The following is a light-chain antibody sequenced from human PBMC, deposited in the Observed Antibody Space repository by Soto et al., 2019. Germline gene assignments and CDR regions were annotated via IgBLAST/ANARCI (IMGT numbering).Light chain of an antibody. CDR3: QQHGTSPYT. J-gene: IGKJ2*01. V-gene: IGKV3-20*01. Sequence: EVVLTQSPNTLSLSPGERATLSCWASQSLRSSYLAWYQRKPGQAPRLLMFGASRKATGIPDRFNGSGFGTDFILTISRLEPEEGAWYYCQQHGTSPYTFGQGTVLEIK. CDR1: QSLRSSY. CDR2: GAS.